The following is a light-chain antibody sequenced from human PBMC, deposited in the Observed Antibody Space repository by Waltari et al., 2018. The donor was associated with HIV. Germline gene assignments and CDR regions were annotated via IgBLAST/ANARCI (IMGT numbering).Light chain of an antibody. CDR1: ALPRQY. V-gene: IGLV3-25*03. CDR3: QTTDRNGVVA. Sequence: SSALTQTPSVSVSPGQTATITCSGEALPRQYAHWYHQREGQAPLLVIFQDNKRPSGIPERFSASSSGTVLTLTISGVQTEDEGDYYCQTTDRNGVVAFGGGT. J-gene: IGLJ2*01. CDR2: QDN.